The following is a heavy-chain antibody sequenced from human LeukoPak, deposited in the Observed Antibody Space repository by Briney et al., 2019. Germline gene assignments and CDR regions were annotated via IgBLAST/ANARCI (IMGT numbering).Heavy chain of an antibody. CDR1: GYTFTSYG. CDR3: AAPHPTRYSGYDLYYYYYYGMDV. D-gene: IGHD5-12*01. CDR2: ISAYNGNT. Sequence: ASVKVSCKASGYTFTSYGISWVRQAPGQGLEWMGWISAYNGNTNYAQKLQGRVTMTTDTSTSTAYMELRSLRSDDTAVYYSAAPHPTRYSGYDLYYYYYYGMDVWGQGTTVTVSS. V-gene: IGHV1-18*01. J-gene: IGHJ6*02.